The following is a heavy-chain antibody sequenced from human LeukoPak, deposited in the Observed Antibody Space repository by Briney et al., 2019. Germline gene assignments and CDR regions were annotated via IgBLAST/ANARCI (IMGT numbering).Heavy chain of an antibody. J-gene: IGHJ3*02. CDR1: GGSISGDH. Sequence: SETLSLTCTVSGGSISGDHWNWIRQPPGKGLEWIGNIYYSGNTNYNPSLKSRVTISVDTSKNQFSLELSSVTAADTAVYYCARRNDFDIWGQGTMVTVSS. CDR3: ARRNDFDI. CDR2: IYYSGNT. V-gene: IGHV4-59*08.